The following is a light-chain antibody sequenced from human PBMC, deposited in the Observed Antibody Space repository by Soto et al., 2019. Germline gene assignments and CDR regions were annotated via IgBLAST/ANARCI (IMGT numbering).Light chain of an antibody. CDR3: ATWDDKLNGWL. CDR2: YDD. CDR1: SSNIGKNA. V-gene: IGLV1-36*01. J-gene: IGLJ3*02. Sequence: QSVLTQPPSVSEAPRQRVTISCFGSSSNIGKNAVNWYQQFPGKAPKLLIYYDDLLPSGVSDRFSGSKSGTSASLAISGLQSEDEAYYYCATWDDKLNGWLFGGGTKLTVL.